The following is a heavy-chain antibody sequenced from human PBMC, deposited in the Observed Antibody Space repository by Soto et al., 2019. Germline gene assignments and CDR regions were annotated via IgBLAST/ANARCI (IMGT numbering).Heavy chain of an antibody. V-gene: IGHV4-61*01. CDR2: IYYNGNT. Sequence: SETLSLTCTVSGGSVSSGSYYWSWIRQPPGKGLEWIGYIYYNGNTYYNPSLKSRVTISVDTSKNQFSLKLSSVTAADTAVYYCARERKLFWGSYRYDQVLDYWGQGTLVTVSS. CDR1: GGSVSSGSYY. D-gene: IGHD3-16*02. J-gene: IGHJ4*02. CDR3: ARERKLFWGSYRYDQVLDY.